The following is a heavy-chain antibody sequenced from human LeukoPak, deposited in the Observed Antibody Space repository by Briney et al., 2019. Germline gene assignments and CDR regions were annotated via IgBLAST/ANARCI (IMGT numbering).Heavy chain of an antibody. J-gene: IGHJ4*02. CDR3: SRRRGSGRTDY. D-gene: IGHD3-10*01. Sequence: GESLQISCKGSGYSFTSYWIGWVRQMPGRGPEWMGVIYPGDSDTRYTPSFQGLVSISADKSTNTAYLQWNSLKASDTATYYCSRRRGSGRTDYWGQGTLVTVSS. V-gene: IGHV5-51*01. CDR1: GYSFTSYW. CDR2: IYPGDSDT.